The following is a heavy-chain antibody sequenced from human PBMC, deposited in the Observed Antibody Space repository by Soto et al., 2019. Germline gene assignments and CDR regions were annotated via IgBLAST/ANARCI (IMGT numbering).Heavy chain of an antibody. CDR3: ATTREAVIHLYHFDY. CDR1: GGSVSDSVW. D-gene: IGHD5-18*01. J-gene: IGHJ4*02. V-gene: IGHV4-4*02. CDR2: MFHSGKT. Sequence: QVHLRESGPGLVKPSGTLTLTCDVSGGSVSDSVWWSWVRQAPGKGLEWIGEMFHSGKTYYNPSLKSRVTISVDKSKNQVSLNLDSVTAADTAIYYCATTREAVIHLYHFDYWGQGTLVTV.